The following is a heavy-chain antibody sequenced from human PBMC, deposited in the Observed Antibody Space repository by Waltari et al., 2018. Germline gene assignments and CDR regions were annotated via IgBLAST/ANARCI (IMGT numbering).Heavy chain of an antibody. V-gene: IGHV3-23*01. CDR2: ITGGGTNT. CDR3: AKGLGMRDWYFDI. D-gene: IGHD7-27*01. CDR1: GLTFNNSA. Sequence: EVRVLESGGGLVQPGGSLRLSCAASGLTFNNSARAWVRQAPGKGLECVAVITGGGTNTYYADSVKGRFTVSRDNSKNTLDLQMNNLRLEDTAVYFCAKGLGMRDWYFDIWGRGTLLTVSS. J-gene: IGHJ2*01.